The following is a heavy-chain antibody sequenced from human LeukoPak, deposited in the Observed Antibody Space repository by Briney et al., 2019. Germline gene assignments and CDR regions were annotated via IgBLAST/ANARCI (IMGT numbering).Heavy chain of an antibody. CDR2: MNTNRGNT. CDR1: GYTYTSYV. J-gene: IGHJ3*02. D-gene: IGHD3-10*01. V-gene: IGHV1-8*01. Sequence: ASVKDSCKASGYTYTSYVCNWVGQASGQGLEWMGGMNTNRGNTDYPQKFQDRLTLNRNTSISTAYMELSSLRSEDTAVYYCARFYGSGSYYKLDAFDIWGQGTMVTVSS. CDR3: ARFYGSGSYYKLDAFDI.